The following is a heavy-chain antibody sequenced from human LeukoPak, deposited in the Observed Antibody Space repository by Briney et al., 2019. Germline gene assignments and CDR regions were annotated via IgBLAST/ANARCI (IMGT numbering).Heavy chain of an antibody. CDR1: GFTFSSYS. CDR2: ISSSSSYI. J-gene: IGHJ4*02. V-gene: IGHV3-21*01. D-gene: IGHD3-22*01. Sequence: GGSLRLSCAASGFTFSSYSKNWVRQAPGKGLEWVSSISSSSSYIYYADSVKGRFTISRDNAKNSLYLQMNSLRAEDTAVYYCARGLKKYYYDSSGYYAFDYWGQGTLVTVSS. CDR3: ARGLKKYYYDSSGYYAFDY.